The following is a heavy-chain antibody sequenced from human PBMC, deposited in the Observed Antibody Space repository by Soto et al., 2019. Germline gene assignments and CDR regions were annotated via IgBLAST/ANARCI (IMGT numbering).Heavy chain of an antibody. CDR3: ARTYYYDRGTNNWFDP. V-gene: IGHV4-31*03. CDR1: GGSISSGGYY. CDR2: IYYSGST. D-gene: IGHD3-22*01. J-gene: IGHJ5*02. Sequence: SETLSLTCTVSGGSISSGGYYWSWIRQHPGKGLEWIGYIYYSGSTYYNPSLKSRVTISVDTSKNQFSLKLSSVTAADTAVYYCARTYYYDRGTNNWFDPWGQGTLVTVPS.